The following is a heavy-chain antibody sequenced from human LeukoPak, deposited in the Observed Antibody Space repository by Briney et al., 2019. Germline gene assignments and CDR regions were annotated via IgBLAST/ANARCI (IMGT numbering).Heavy chain of an antibody. CDR3: ARGRGFGES. CDR2: IYHSGST. J-gene: IGHJ5*02. CDR1: GGSISSSSYY. D-gene: IGHD3-10*01. Sequence: SETLSLTCTVSGGSISSSSYYWGWIRQPPGKGLEWIGSIYHSGSTNYNPSLKSRVTISVDTSKNQFSLKLSSVTAADTAVYYCARGRGFGESWGQGTLVTVSS. V-gene: IGHV4-39*07.